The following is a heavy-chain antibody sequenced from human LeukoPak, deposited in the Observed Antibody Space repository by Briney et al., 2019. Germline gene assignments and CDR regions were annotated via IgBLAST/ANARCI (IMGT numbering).Heavy chain of an antibody. CDR2: ISAYNGNT. CDR3: ARAYGSGSYYNVGFSDY. V-gene: IGHV1-18*01. J-gene: IGHJ4*02. D-gene: IGHD3-10*01. Sequence: ASVKVSCKASGYTFTSYGISWVRQAPGQGLEWMGWISAYNGNTNYAQKLQGRVTMTTDTSTSTAYMELRSLRSDDTAVYYCARAYGSGSYYNVGFSDYWGQGTLVTVSS. CDR1: GYTFTSYG.